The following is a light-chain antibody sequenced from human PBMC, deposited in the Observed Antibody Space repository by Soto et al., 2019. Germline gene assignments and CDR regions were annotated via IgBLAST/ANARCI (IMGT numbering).Light chain of an antibody. Sequence: QSALTQPPSASGSPGQSVTISCTGTSSDVGGYNYVSWYQQHPGKVSKLMNYEVNKRPSGVPDRFSGSKSGNTASLTVSGXXXXXEADYYCTSYAGGNNIFGTGTKLTV. V-gene: IGLV2-8*01. CDR2: EVN. J-gene: IGLJ1*01. CDR1: SSDVGGYNY. CDR3: TSYAGGNNI.